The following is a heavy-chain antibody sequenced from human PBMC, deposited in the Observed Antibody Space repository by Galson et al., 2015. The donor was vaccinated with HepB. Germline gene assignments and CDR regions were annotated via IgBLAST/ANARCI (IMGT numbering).Heavy chain of an antibody. CDR3: SRTLPGIDLDY. CDR1: GLTFSDYY. J-gene: IGHJ4*02. CDR2: VRHKARRYTT. Sequence: SLRLSCAASGLTFSDYYMEWVRQAPGKGLEWVGRVRHKARRYTTDYVASVEGRFTISRDDSKYSLYLQMDSLKTEDTAVYYCSRTLPGIDLDYWGQGTLVTVSS. V-gene: IGHV3-72*01. D-gene: IGHD3-3*02.